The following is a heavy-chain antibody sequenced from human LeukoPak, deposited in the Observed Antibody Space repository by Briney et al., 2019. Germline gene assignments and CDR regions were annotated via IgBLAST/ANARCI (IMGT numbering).Heavy chain of an antibody. J-gene: IGHJ6*03. CDR3: TTARSGWYVRDYYYYMDV. CDR2: ISYDGSNK. D-gene: IGHD6-19*01. V-gene: IGHV3-30*04. CDR1: GFTFSSYA. Sequence: GGSLRLSCAATGFTFSSYAMHWVRQAPGKGLEWVAVISYDGSNKYYADSVKGRFTISRDNSKNTLYLQMNSLKTEDTAVYYCTTARSGWYVRDYYYYMDVWGKGTTVTISS.